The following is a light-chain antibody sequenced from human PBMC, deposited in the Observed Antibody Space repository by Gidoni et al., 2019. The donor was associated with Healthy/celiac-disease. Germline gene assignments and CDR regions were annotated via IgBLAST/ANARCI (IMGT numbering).Light chain of an antibody. Sequence: EIVFTPSPGTLSLSPGERATLSCRASQSVSSSYLAWYQQKPGQAPRILIYGASSRATGIPDRFSGSGSGTDFTLTISRLEPEDFAVYYCQQYGSSPPYTFGQGTKLEIK. CDR3: QQYGSSPPYT. V-gene: IGKV3-20*01. J-gene: IGKJ2*01. CDR2: GAS. CDR1: QSVSSSY.